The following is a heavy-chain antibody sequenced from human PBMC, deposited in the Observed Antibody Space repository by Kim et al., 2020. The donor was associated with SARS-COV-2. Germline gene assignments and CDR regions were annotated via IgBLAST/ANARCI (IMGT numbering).Heavy chain of an antibody. CDR1: GFTFGDYA. D-gene: IGHD2-2*01. CDR3: AKDRAKSVGYCSSTSCGGRFDP. Sequence: GGSLRLSCAASGFTFGDYAMHWVRQAPGKGLEWVSGISWNSGSIGYADSVKGRFTISRDNAKNSLYLQMNSLRAEDTALYYCAKDRAKSVGYCSSTSCGGRFDPWGQGTLVTVSS. J-gene: IGHJ5*02. CDR2: ISWNSGSI. V-gene: IGHV3-9*01.